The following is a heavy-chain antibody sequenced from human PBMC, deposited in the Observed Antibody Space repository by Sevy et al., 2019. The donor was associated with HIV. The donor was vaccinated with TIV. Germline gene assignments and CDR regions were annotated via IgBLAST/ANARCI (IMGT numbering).Heavy chain of an antibody. CDR3: AKDGPSFWDFDY. CDR2: IWYDGSNK. D-gene: IGHD3-3*01. J-gene: IGHJ4*02. V-gene: IGHV3-33*06. Sequence: GGSLRLSCAASGFTFSSYGMHWVRQAPGKGLEWVAVIWYDGSNKYYADSVKGRFTISRDNSKNTLYLQMNSLRAEDTAVYYCAKDGPSFWDFDYWGQGTLVTVSS. CDR1: GFTFSSYG.